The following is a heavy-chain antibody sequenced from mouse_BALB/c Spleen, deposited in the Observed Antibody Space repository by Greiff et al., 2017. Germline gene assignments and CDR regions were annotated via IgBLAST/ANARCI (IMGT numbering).Heavy chain of an antibody. CDR2: IYPGSGNT. D-gene: IGHD2-1*01. J-gene: IGHJ4*01. Sequence: VQLQESGAELARPGASVKLSCTASGYTFTDYYINWVKQRTGQGLEWIGEIYPGSGNTYYNEKFKGKATLTADKSSSTAYMQLSSLTSEDSAVYFCARSGGNYVYYAMDYGGRGTSVTVSS. CDR1: GYTFTDYY. CDR3: ARSGGNYVYYAMDY. V-gene: IGHV1-77*01.